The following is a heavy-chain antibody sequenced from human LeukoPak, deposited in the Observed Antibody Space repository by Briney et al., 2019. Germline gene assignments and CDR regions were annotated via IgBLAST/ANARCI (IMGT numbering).Heavy chain of an antibody. Sequence: SETLSLTCTVSGGSMRSYYWSWIRQPAGKGLEWTGYIYYSGSTYYNPSLKSRVTISVDTSKNQFSLKLSSVTAADTAMYYCARHYIAAGGGDAFDIWGQGTMVTVSS. CDR3: ARHYIAAGGGDAFDI. CDR2: IYYSGST. J-gene: IGHJ3*02. V-gene: IGHV4-59*08. D-gene: IGHD6-13*01. CDR1: GGSMRSYY.